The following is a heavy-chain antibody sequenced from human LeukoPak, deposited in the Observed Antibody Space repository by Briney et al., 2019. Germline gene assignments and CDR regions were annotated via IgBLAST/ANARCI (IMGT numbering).Heavy chain of an antibody. CDR3: ARADGTGGPYDY. J-gene: IGHJ4*02. CDR2: INPSGGST. CDR1: GYTFTSCY. Sequence: GASVKVSCKASGYTFTSCYMHWVRQAPGQGLEWMGIINPSGGSTSYAQKFQGRVTMTRDTSTSTVYMELSSLRSEDTAVYYCARADGTGGPYDYWGQGTLVTVSS. D-gene: IGHD3/OR15-3a*01. V-gene: IGHV1-46*01.